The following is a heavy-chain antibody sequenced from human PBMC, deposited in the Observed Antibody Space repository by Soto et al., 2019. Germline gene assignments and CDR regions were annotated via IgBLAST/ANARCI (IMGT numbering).Heavy chain of an antibody. V-gene: IGHV3-23*01. CDR1: GFPFSHYA. J-gene: IGHJ4*02. CDR3: GKEKRGSGWSVCNF. Sequence: GGSLRLSCTASGFPFSHYAMNWVRQGPGTRLEWVADISGSGDSARYADSVRGRFTISRDNSRDTLYLQMNSLRVDDTAVYYCGKEKRGSGWSVCNFWGQGALVTVSS. D-gene: IGHD6-19*01. CDR2: ISGSGDSA.